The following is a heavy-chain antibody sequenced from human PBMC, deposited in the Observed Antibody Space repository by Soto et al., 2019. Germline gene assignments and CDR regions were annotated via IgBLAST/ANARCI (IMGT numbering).Heavy chain of an antibody. J-gene: IGHJ4*02. CDR3: ARGPDTIIAAASSADYFDY. Sequence: PSETLSLTCAVYGGSFSGYYWSWIRQPPGKGLEWIGEINHSGSTNYNPSLKSRVTISVDTSKNQFSLKLSSVTAADTAVYYCARGPDTIIAAASSADYFDYWGQGTLVTVSS. CDR1: GGSFSGYY. V-gene: IGHV4-34*01. D-gene: IGHD6-13*01. CDR2: INHSGST.